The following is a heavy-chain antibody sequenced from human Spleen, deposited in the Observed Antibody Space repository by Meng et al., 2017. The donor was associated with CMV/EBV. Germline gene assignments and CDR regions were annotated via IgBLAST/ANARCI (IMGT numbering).Heavy chain of an antibody. CDR1: GLSLRTSGVC. CDR2: INWNDDK. V-gene: IGHV2-5*01. CDR3: AHTRYCTDGVCPQAGGLDY. Sequence: SGPKLVNHTSTLTLTCTFTGLSLRTSGVCVGWIRQPPGKALEWIALINWNDDKRYSPSLKSRLTITKDNSKNQVVLTMTNMDPVDTTTYYGAHTRYCTDGVCPQAGGLDYWGQGTLVTVSS. J-gene: IGHJ4*02. D-gene: IGHD2-8*01.